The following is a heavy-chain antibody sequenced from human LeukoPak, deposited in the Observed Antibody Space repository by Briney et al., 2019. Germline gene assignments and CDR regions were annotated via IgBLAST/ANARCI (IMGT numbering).Heavy chain of an antibody. CDR3: ARFYTMVRGVIMGMDV. Sequence: SGGSLRLSCAASGFTFSSYSMNWVRQAPGKGLEWVSSISSSSSYIYYADSVKGRFTISRDNAKNSLYLQMNSLRAEDTAVYYCARFYTMVRGVIMGMDVWGQGTTVTASS. D-gene: IGHD3-10*01. V-gene: IGHV3-21*01. CDR1: GFTFSSYS. CDR2: ISSSSSYI. J-gene: IGHJ6*02.